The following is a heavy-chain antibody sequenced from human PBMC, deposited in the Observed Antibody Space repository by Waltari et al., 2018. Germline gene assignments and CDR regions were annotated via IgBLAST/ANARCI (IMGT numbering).Heavy chain of an antibody. V-gene: IGHV3-7*03. Sequence: EVQLVESGGGLVQPGGSLRLSCVVSDFTCSNYWMTWARQAPGRGLEWVANINYDGSEKYYVDSVKGRFTISRDNARNSLYLQMNSLRAEDTAVYYCATYRWLGYWGQGTLVTVSS. CDR2: INYDGSEK. D-gene: IGHD3-10*01. J-gene: IGHJ4*02. CDR3: ATYRWLGY. CDR1: DFTCSNYW.